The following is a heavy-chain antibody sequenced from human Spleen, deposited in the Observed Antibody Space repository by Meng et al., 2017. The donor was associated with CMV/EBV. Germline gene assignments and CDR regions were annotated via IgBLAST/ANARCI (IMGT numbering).Heavy chain of an antibody. CDR3: ARDRPRSGSYYLRSGEGFDP. Sequence: FTSYYMHWVRQAPGQGLEWMGIINPSGGSTSYAQKFQGRVTMTRDTSTSTVYMELSSLRSEDTAVYYCARDRPRSGSYYLRSGEGFDPWGQGTLVTVSS. CDR2: INPSGGST. J-gene: IGHJ5*02. V-gene: IGHV1-46*01. D-gene: IGHD3-10*01. CDR1: FTSYY.